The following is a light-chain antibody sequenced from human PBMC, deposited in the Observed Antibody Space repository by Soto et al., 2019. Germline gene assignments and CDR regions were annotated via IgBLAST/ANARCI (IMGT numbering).Light chain of an antibody. J-gene: IGLJ2*01. V-gene: IGLV2-14*01. CDR3: SSYTSSTTLVV. CDR1: SSDVGGYNY. CDR2: EVS. Sequence: QSALTQPASVSGSPGQSITISCTGTSSDVGGYNYVSWYQQHPGKAPKLMIYEVSNRPSGVSNRFSGSKSGNTASLTISGLQAEDEADYYCSSYTSSTTLVVFGEGTKLTAL.